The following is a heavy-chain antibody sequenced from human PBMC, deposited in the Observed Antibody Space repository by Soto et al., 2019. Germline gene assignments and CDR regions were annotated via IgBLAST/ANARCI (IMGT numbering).Heavy chain of an antibody. CDR3: AQPELYPSWCNGPDY. V-gene: IGHV3-23*01. D-gene: IGHD2-15*01. J-gene: IGHJ4*02. Sequence: EVQLLESGGGLVQPGGSLTLSCAASGFRFSTYAMNWVRQAPGKGLERVSAISGSCGTTYYADSVKGRFTISRDNSKNSLYLPMHSLRVEDTALYYCAQPELYPSWCNGPDYWGRGTMVTVAS. CDR2: ISGSCGTT. CDR1: GFRFSTYA.